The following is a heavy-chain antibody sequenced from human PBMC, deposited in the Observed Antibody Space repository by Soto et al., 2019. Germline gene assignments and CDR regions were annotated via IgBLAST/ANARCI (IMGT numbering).Heavy chain of an antibody. CDR2: VSYDGSDK. V-gene: IGHV3-30-3*01. J-gene: IGHJ6*02. D-gene: IGHD3-22*01. CDR1: GFTFSSFA. Sequence: EGSLRLSCAASGFTFSSFAIHWVRQAPGKGLQWVAVVSYDGSDKYYEDSVKGRFTISRDNSKNTLFLQLHSLRLEDTAVYYCERDLYYDSSGTSCGVDVWCQGITVYVS. CDR3: ERDLYYDSSGTSCGVDV.